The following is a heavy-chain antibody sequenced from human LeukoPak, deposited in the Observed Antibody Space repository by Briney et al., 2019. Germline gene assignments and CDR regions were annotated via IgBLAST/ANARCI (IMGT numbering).Heavy chain of an antibody. J-gene: IGHJ3*02. V-gene: IGHV4-39*02. CDR3: ARHFDNGDYKKTFDI. CDR2: IHYTGRA. Sequence: PSETLSLTCSVFGGSISSTTYYWVWIRQPPGKGLECIASIHYTGRAYHNPSLKSRATISADTSKNHFSLHLRTVTAADTAVYYCARHFDNGDYKKTFDIWGQGTMVTVSS. CDR1: GGSISSTTYY. D-gene: IGHD4-17*01.